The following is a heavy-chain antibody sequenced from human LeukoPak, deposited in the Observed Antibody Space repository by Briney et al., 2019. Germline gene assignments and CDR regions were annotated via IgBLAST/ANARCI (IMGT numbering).Heavy chain of an antibody. CDR1: EFTFSTYW. Sequence: GGSLRLSCAASEFTFSTYWMNWVRRAPGKGLEWVANISQDGSDKYYVDSVKGRFTISRDNAKNSLYLQMNSLRAEDTAVYYCARDPRYYYDSSGASLYYYYYMDVWGKGNTVTVSS. V-gene: IGHV3-7*01. CDR3: ARDPRYYYDSSGASLYYYYYMDV. J-gene: IGHJ6*03. CDR2: ISQDGSDK. D-gene: IGHD3-22*01.